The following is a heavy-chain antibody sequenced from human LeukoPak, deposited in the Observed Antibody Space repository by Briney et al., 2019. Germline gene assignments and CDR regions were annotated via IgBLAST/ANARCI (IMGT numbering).Heavy chain of an antibody. CDR2: TCYRSKWYN. Sequence: SQTLSLTCAISGDSVSSNSVAWNWIRQSPSRGLEWLGRTCYRSKWYNDYAVSVKSRVTINPDTSKNQFSLQLSSVTPEDTGVYYCARGPLMDYWGQGTLVTVSS. D-gene: IGHD3-16*01. V-gene: IGHV6-1*01. CDR1: GDSVSSNSVA. J-gene: IGHJ4*02. CDR3: ARGPLMDY.